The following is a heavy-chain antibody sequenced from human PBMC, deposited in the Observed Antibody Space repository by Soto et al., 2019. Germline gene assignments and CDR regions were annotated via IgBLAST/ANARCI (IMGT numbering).Heavy chain of an antibody. V-gene: IGHV1-18*01. CDR1: GYTFTSYG. CDR3: ATGGGVNCYHAMDA. J-gene: IGHJ6*02. CDR2: ISAYNGKT. D-gene: IGHD5-12*01. Sequence: QVQLVQSGGEVKKPGASVKLSCTASGYTFTSYGISWVRQAPGQGLEWMGWISAYNGKTNYAQNVQGRVTMTTDTPTRTAYIALRSLRSDGPAVYYRATGGGVNCYHAMDAWGQGPTVTVSS.